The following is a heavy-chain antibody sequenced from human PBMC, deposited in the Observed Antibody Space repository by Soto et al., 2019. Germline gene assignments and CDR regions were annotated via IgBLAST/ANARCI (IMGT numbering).Heavy chain of an antibody. CDR1: GYTFTSYG. CDR2: ISAYNGNT. V-gene: IGHV1-18*01. D-gene: IGHD3-10*01. CDR3: ARVELAGGYYYYYMDV. Sequence: ASVKVSCKASGYTFTSYGISWVRQAPGQGLEWMGWISAYNGNTNYAQKLQGRVTMTTDTSTSTAYMELKSLRSDDTAVYYCARVELAGGYYYYYMDVWGKGTTVTVSS. J-gene: IGHJ6*03.